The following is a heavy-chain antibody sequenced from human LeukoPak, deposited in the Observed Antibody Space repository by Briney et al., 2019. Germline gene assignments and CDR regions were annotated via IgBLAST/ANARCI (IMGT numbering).Heavy chain of an antibody. CDR2: VSSNGRNT. CDR3: ARGPYGDATHYFDY. V-gene: IGHV3-64*01. Sequence: GGSLRLSCAASGFSFSSYAMHWVRHAPGKGLEYVSAVSSNGRNTYYANSVKGRFTISRDYSKNTLYLQMGSLRAEDLAVYYCARGPYGDATHYFDYWGQGTLVTVSS. CDR1: GFSFSSYA. J-gene: IGHJ4*02. D-gene: IGHD4-17*01.